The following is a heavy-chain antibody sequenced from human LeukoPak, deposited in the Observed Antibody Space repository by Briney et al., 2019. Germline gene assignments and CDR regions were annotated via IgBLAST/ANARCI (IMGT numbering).Heavy chain of an antibody. CDR2: IYYSGST. CDR3: ARENYD. J-gene: IGHJ4*02. Sequence: SETLSLTCAVSGGSISSGGYYWSWIRQPPGKGLEWIGYIYYSGSTYYNPSLKIRVTISVDTSKHQFSLKLSSVTAADKAVYYCARENYDWGQGTLVTVSS. D-gene: IGHD3-16*01. V-gene: IGHV4-30-4*01. CDR1: GGSISSGGYY.